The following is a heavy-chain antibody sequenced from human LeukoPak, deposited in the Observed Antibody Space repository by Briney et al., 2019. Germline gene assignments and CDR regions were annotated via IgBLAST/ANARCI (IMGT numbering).Heavy chain of an antibody. CDR2: LYNRGST. Sequence: SETLSLTCAVSGYSISSGYFWGWIRQPPGDGLEWIGSLYNRGSTYYNPSLKSRVTMSIDTSKNQFSLNLSSVTAADTAVYYCARVYGFVYGPYFDYWGPGTLVTVSS. V-gene: IGHV4-38-2*01. J-gene: IGHJ4*02. CDR1: GYSISSGYF. CDR3: ARVYGFVYGPYFDY. D-gene: IGHD3-10*01.